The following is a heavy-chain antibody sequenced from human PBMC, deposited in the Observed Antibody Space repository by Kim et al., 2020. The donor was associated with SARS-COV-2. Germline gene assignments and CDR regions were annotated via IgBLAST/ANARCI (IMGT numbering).Heavy chain of an antibody. CDR1: GFTVSSNY. CDR3: ARDHGYGTDYYYGMDV. D-gene: IGHD5-12*01. V-gene: IGHV3-53*04. CDR2: IYSGGST. Sequence: GGSLRLSCAASGFTVSSNYMSWVRQAPGKGLEWVSVIYSGGSTYYADSVKGRFTISRHNSKNTLYLQMNRLRAEDTAVYYCARDHGYGTDYYYGMDVWGQGTTVTVSS. J-gene: IGHJ6*02.